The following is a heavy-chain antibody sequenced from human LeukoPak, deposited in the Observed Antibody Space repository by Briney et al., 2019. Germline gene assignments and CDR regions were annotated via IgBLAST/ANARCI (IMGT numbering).Heavy chain of an antibody. Sequence: GGSLRLSCAASGFTFSSYAMSWVRQAPGKGLEWVSAISGSGGSTYYADSVKGRFTISRDNSKNTLYLQMNSLRAEDTAVYYCARVRYCSSTSCYSGYSDYWGQGTLVTVSS. J-gene: IGHJ4*02. V-gene: IGHV3-23*01. CDR1: GFTFSSYA. CDR2: ISGSGGST. D-gene: IGHD2-2*02. CDR3: ARVRYCSSTSCYSGYSDY.